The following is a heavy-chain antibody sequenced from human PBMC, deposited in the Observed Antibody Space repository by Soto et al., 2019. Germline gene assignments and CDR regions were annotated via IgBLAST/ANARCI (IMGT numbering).Heavy chain of an antibody. CDR2: IDPSDSYT. J-gene: IGHJ6*02. Sequence: PGESLKISCKGSGYSLTSYWISWVRQMPGKGLEWMGRIDPSDSYTNYSPSFQGHVTISADKSISTAYLQWSSLKASDTAMYYCARHGIVVVPAAIGEDYYYGMDVWGQGTTVTVSS. CDR3: ARHGIVVVPAAIGEDYYYGMDV. D-gene: IGHD2-2*01. CDR1: GYSLTSYW. V-gene: IGHV5-10-1*01.